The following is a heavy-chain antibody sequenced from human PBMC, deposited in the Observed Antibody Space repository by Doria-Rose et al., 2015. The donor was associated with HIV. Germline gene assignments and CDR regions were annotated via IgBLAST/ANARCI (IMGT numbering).Heavy chain of an antibody. D-gene: IGHD6-13*01. J-gene: IGHJ4*02. CDR2: IFSDDER. CDR1: GVSLSSPGMG. Sequence: QVTLKESGPVLVKPTETLALTCTVSGVSLSSPGMGVSWIRQPPGKALKWLANIFSDDERSYKTSLKSRLTISRGTSKSQVVLTMTDMDPVDTATYYCARIKSSRWYHKYYFDFWGQGTLAIVSA. CDR3: ARIKSSRWYHKYYFDF. V-gene: IGHV2-26*01.